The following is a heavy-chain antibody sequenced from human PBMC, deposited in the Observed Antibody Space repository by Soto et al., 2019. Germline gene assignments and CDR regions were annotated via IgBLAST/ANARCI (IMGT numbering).Heavy chain of an antibody. CDR1: GFTFSSYA. CDR3: AKGDYYGSGSYYLLDY. J-gene: IGHJ4*02. V-gene: IGHV3-23*01. D-gene: IGHD3-10*01. CDR2: ISGSGGST. Sequence: EVQLLESGGGLVQPGGSLRLSCAASGFTFSSYAMSWVRQAPGKGLEWVSAISGSGGSTYYADSVKGRFTISRDNSKNTLYLKMNSLRAEDTAVYYCAKGDYYGSGSYYLLDYWGQGTLVTVSS.